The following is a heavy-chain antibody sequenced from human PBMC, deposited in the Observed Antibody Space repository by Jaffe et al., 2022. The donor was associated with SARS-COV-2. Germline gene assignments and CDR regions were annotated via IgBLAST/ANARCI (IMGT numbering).Heavy chain of an antibody. CDR3: AREVHIAPRPGQVDYYYYGMDV. CDR2: IYYTGST. V-gene: IGHV4-59*01. J-gene: IGHJ6*02. Sequence: QVQLQESGPGLLKPSETLSLSCTVSGASISSYYWSWIRQPPGKGLEWIGYIYYTGSTTYNPSLKSRVTISVDTSENHFSLKLSSLTAADTAVYYCAREVHIAPRPGQVDYYYYGMDVWGQGTTVTVSS. D-gene: IGHD6-6*01. CDR1: GASISSYY.